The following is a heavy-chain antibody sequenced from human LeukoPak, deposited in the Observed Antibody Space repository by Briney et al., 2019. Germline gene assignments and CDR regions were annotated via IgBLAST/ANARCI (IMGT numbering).Heavy chain of an antibody. Sequence: SVKVSCKASGYTFTTYGLSWVRQAPGQGLEWLGWISTYDDNIKYAQSLQGRLTLTIDTSTSTAYMELRSLTSDDTAVYYCARETYSNILTGTDYWGPGTLVTVSS. J-gene: IGHJ4*02. CDR1: GYTFTTYG. CDR2: ISTYDDNI. D-gene: IGHD3-9*01. V-gene: IGHV1-18*01. CDR3: ARETYSNILTGTDY.